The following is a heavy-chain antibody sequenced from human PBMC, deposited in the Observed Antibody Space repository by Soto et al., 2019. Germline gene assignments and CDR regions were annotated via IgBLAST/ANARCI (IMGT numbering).Heavy chain of an antibody. D-gene: IGHD1-7*01. Sequence: HPGGFLRLSCAASGFTFSSYAMSWVRQAPGKGLEWVSAISGSGGSTYYADSVKGRFTISRDNSKNTLYLQMNSLRAEDTAVYYCAKHQNWNYPPSRDYWGQGTLVTVSS. CDR3: AKHQNWNYPPSRDY. CDR2: ISGSGGST. V-gene: IGHV3-23*01. J-gene: IGHJ4*02. CDR1: GFTFSSYA.